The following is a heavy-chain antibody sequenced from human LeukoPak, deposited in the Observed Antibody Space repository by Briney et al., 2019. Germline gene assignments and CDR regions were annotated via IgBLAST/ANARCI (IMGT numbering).Heavy chain of an antibody. J-gene: IGHJ4*02. D-gene: IGHD3-10*01. V-gene: IGHV3-33*01. CDR2: IWYDGSNK. Sequence: HPGRSLRLTCAASGFTFSSYGMHWVRQAPGKGLEWVAVIWYDGSNKYYADSVKGRFTISRDNSKNTLYLQMNSLRAEDTAVYYCARDNWFGELSLLDYWGQGTLVTVSS. CDR3: ARDNWFGELSLLDY. CDR1: GFTFSSYG.